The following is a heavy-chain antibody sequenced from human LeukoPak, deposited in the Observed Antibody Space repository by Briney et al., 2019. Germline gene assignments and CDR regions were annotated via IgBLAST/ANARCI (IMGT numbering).Heavy chain of an antibody. CDR2: ISAYNGNT. V-gene: IGHV1-18*01. Sequence: ASVKVSCKASGYTFTSYGISRVRQAPGQGLEWMGWISAYNGNTNYAQKLQGRVTMTTDTSTSTAYMELRSLRSDDTAVYYCARGMNQLPPTVIDPWGQGTLVTVSS. J-gene: IGHJ5*02. CDR1: GYTFTSYG. CDR3: ARGMNQLPPTVIDP. D-gene: IGHD2-2*01.